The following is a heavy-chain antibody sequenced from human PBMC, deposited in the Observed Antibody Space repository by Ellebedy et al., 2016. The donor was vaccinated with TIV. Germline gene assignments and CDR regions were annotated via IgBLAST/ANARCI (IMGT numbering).Heavy chain of an antibody. CDR2: IYSSGST. J-gene: IGHJ6*02. CDR1: GGSISSHY. Sequence: GSLRLSCTVSGGSISSHYWSWIRQPAGKGLEWIGRIYSSGSTNYNPSVKSRVTMSVDTSKNQFSLKLSSVTAADTAVYYCARIVAKGMDVWGQGTTVTVSS. D-gene: IGHD5-12*01. CDR3: ARIVAKGMDV. V-gene: IGHV4-4*07.